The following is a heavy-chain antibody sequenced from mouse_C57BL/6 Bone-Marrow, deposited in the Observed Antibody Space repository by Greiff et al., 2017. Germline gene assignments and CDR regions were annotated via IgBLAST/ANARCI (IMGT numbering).Heavy chain of an antibody. J-gene: IGHJ4*01. V-gene: IGHV1-55*01. Sequence: QVQLKQPGAELVKPGASVKMSCKASGYTFTSYWITWVKQRPGQGLEWIGDIYPGSGSTNYTEKFKSKATLTVDTSSSTAYMQLSSLTSEDSAVYYCARGGLLYYYAMDDWGQGTSVTVSS. CDR3: ARGGLLYYYAMDD. CDR2: IYPGSGST. CDR1: GYTFTSYW. D-gene: IGHD2-3*01.